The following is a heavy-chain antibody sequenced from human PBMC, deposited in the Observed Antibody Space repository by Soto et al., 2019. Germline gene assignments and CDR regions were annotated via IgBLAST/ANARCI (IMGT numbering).Heavy chain of an antibody. D-gene: IGHD3-10*01. J-gene: IGHJ4*02. CDR3: AKDRPVPYGFGELFPTNFDY. Sequence: GGSLRLSCAASGFTFSSYAMSWVRQAPGKGLEWVSAISGSGGSTYYADSVKGRFTISRDNSKNTLYLQMNSLRAEDTAVYYCAKDRPVPYGFGELFPTNFDYWGQGTLVTVSS. CDR1: GFTFSSYA. V-gene: IGHV3-23*01. CDR2: ISGSGGST.